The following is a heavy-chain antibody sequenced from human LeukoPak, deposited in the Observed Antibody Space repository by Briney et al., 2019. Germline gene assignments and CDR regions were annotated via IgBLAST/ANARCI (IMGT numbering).Heavy chain of an antibody. V-gene: IGHV3-23*01. CDR1: GFTFSSYA. CDR2: ISGSGGST. D-gene: IGHD2-15*01. CDR3: AKAPRGAVAAGYYFDY. Sequence: GGSLRLSCAASGFTFSSYAMSWVRQAPGKGLEWVSAISGSGGSTYYADSVKGRFTISGDNSKNTLYLQMNSLRAEDTAVYYCAKAPRGAVAAGYYFDYWGQGTLVTVSS. J-gene: IGHJ4*02.